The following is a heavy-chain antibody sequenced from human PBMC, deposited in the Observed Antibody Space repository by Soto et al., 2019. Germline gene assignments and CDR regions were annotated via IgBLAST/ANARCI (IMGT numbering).Heavy chain of an antibody. Sequence: QVQLQESGPGLVKPSETLSLTCTVSGGSLSSSYWGWIRQPPGKGLEYIGYVYYSGGTNYNPSLKRRGSMSRGQSKNQFSLKLSSVTAADTAVYYCARRYCFSTSCYSSFDYWGQGTLVTVSS. CDR2: VYYSGGT. CDR1: GGSLSSSY. D-gene: IGHD2-2*01. J-gene: IGHJ4*02. CDR3: ARRYCFSTSCYSSFDY. V-gene: IGHV4-59*08.